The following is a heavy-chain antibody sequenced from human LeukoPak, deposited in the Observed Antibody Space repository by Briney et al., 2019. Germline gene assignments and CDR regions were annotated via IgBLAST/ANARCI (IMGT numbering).Heavy chain of an antibody. Sequence: KPSETLSLTCTVSGGSISSYYWSWIRQPSGKGLEWIGYIYYSGSTNYNPSLKSRVTISVDTSKNQFSLKLSSVTAADTAVYYCTRVDDFWNGYGWFDPWGQGTLVTVSS. CDR2: IYYSGST. CDR3: TRVDDFWNGYGWFDP. D-gene: IGHD3-3*01. V-gene: IGHV4-59*01. CDR1: GGSISSYY. J-gene: IGHJ5*02.